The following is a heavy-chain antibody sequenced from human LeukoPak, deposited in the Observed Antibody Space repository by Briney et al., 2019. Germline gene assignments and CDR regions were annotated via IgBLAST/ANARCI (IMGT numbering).Heavy chain of an antibody. Sequence: GGSLRLSCAASGFTFSKYWMLWVRQAPGKGLESVSRINTNGTVTTYADSVKGRFTVSRDNADNTMFRQMNSVRDEDTAVYYCATKQWLAPPPDSWGQGTPVTVSS. D-gene: IGHD6-19*01. CDR2: INTNGTVT. CDR3: ATKQWLAPPPDS. CDR1: GFTFSKYW. J-gene: IGHJ4*02. V-gene: IGHV3-74*01.